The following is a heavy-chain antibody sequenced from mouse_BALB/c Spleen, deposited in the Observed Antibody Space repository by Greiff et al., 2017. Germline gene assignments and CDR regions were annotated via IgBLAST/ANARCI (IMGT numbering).Heavy chain of an antibody. J-gene: IGHJ4*01. CDR2: INPGSGGT. CDR1: GYAFTNYL. Sequence: QVQLQQSGAELVRPGTSVKVSCKASGYAFTNYLIEWVKQRPGQGLEWIGVINPGSGGTNYNEKFKGKATLTADKSSSTAYMQLSSLTSDDSAVYFCARWELYYYAMDYWGQGTSVTVSS. D-gene: IGHD4-1*01. V-gene: IGHV1-54*03. CDR3: ARWELYYYAMDY.